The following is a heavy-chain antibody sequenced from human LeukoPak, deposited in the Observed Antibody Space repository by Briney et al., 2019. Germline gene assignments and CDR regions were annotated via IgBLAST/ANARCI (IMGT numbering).Heavy chain of an antibody. Sequence: GGSLRLSCAASGFTFSSYAMHWVRQAPGKGLEWVAVISYDGSNKYYADSVKGRFTISRGNAKNSLYLQMNSLRTEDTAVYYCANTEYQRLGTDYWGQGTLVTVSS. V-gene: IGHV3-30-3*01. CDR2: ISYDGSNK. J-gene: IGHJ4*02. CDR1: GFTFSSYA. D-gene: IGHD2-2*01. CDR3: ANTEYQRLGTDY.